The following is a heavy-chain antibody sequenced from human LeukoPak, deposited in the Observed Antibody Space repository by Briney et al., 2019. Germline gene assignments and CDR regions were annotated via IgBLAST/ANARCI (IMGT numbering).Heavy chain of an antibody. J-gene: IGHJ4*02. CDR2: IYTSGST. CDR1: GDSISSFH. V-gene: IGHV4-4*07. Sequence: SETLSLTCTVSGDSISSFHWSWIRQPAGKGLEWIGRIYTSGSTNYNPSLKSRVTMSVDTSKNQFSLQLSSVTAADTAVYYCASEAYYYDSSGYYKYWGQGTLVTVSS. CDR3: ASEAYYYDSSGYYKY. D-gene: IGHD3-22*01.